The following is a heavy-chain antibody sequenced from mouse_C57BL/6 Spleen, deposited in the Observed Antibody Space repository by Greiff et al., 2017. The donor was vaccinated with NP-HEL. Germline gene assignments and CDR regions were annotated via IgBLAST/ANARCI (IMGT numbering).Heavy chain of an antibody. CDR3: ADGSSPYYYAMDY. CDR2: INPYNGGT. Sequence: EVQLQQSGPVLVKPGASVKMSCKASGYTFTDYYMNWVKQSHGKSLEWIGVINPYNGGTSYNQKFKGKATLTVDKSSSTAYMELNSLTSEDSAVYYCADGSSPYYYAMDYWGQGTSVTVSS. V-gene: IGHV1-19*01. CDR1: GYTFTDYY. J-gene: IGHJ4*01. D-gene: IGHD1-1*01.